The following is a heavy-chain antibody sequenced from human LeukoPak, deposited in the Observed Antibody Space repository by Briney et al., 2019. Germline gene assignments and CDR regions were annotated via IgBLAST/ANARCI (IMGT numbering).Heavy chain of an antibody. CDR2: IIQYGSAK. Sequence: GGSLRLSCVASVFTFSNYRMSWDPQAPGKGVVWVANIIQYGSAKNYMDSVKGPFTISRDNAKNSLYLQMDSLRAEDTAVYYCAREITKYYDFWSGYRFDPWGQGTLVTVSS. J-gene: IGHJ5*02. V-gene: IGHV3-7*01. D-gene: IGHD3-3*01. CDR3: AREITKYYDFWSGYRFDP. CDR1: VFTFSNYR.